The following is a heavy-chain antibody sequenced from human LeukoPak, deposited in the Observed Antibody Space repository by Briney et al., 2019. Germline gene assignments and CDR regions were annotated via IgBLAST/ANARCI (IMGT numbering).Heavy chain of an antibody. CDR2: INPNSGGT. CDR1: GYTFIDYY. J-gene: IGHJ4*02. CDR3: ARVAYFYDSSGYNYSDY. V-gene: IGHV1-2*02. D-gene: IGHD3-22*01. Sequence: ATVKDSLPASGYTFIDYYMHWVRQAPGQGLEWMGWINPNSGGTNYAQNFQGRVTMTRDTSINTAYMELSRLRSDDTAVYYCARVAYFYDSSGYNYSDYWGQGTLVTVSS.